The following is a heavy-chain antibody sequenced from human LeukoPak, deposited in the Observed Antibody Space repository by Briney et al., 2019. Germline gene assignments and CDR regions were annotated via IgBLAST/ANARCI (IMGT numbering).Heavy chain of an antibody. CDR3: ARGSYLLDDAFDI. Sequence: ASVKVSCKASGGTFSSYAISWVRHAPGQGLEWMGGIIPILGIANYAQKFQGRVTITADKSTSTAYMELSSLRSKDTAVYYCARGSYLLDDAFDIWGRGTMVTVSS. CDR2: IIPILGIA. V-gene: IGHV1-69*10. D-gene: IGHD1-26*01. J-gene: IGHJ3*02. CDR1: GGTFSSYA.